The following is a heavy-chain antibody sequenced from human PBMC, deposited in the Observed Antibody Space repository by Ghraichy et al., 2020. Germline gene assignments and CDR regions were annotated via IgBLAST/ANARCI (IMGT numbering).Heavy chain of an antibody. V-gene: IGHV3-48*02. CDR3: ARGLLRFLEWPPTPYGMDV. Sequence: LSLTCAASGFTFSSYSMNWVRQAPGKGLEWVSYISSSSTIYYADSVKGRFTISRDNAKNSLYLQMNSLRDEDTAVYYCARGLLRFLEWPPTPYGMDVWGQGTTVTVSS. D-gene: IGHD3-3*01. CDR2: ISSSSTI. J-gene: IGHJ6*02. CDR1: GFTFSSYS.